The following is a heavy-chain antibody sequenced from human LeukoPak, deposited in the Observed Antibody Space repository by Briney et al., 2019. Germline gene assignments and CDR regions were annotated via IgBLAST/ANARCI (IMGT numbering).Heavy chain of an antibody. V-gene: IGHV4-61*02. CDR2: IYTTGST. CDR1: GGSISRGRYY. Sequence: SETLSLTCTHTGGSISRGRYYWSWIRQPAGKRRQWIGRIYTTGSTNYNHSLKSRVSISLDMSKNQLSLELSSGTAADTAVYYCARVTGYSSGWKWGQGTLVTVSS. J-gene: IGHJ4*02. D-gene: IGHD6-19*01. CDR3: ARVTGYSSGWK.